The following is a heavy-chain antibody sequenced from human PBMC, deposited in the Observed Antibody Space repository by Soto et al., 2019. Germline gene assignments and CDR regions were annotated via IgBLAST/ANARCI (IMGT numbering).Heavy chain of an antibody. CDR2: IYWDDDK. J-gene: IGHJ4*02. D-gene: IGHD3-3*01. CDR3: AHRVLRTVFGLVTTTAIYFDF. V-gene: IGHV2-5*02. CDR1: GFSLTTSGVG. Sequence: QITLNESGPPVVRPTETLTLTCRFSGFSLTTSGVGVGWIRQSPGKAPEWLALIYWDDDKRYSASLKSRLTITEDTSKNQVVLTVSDLDPTDTATYYCAHRVLRTVFGLVTTTAIYFDFWGQGPPVAVSS.